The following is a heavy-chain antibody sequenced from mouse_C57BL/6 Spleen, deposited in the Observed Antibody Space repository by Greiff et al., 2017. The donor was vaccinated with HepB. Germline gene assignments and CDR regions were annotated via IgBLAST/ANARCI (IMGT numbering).Heavy chain of an antibody. CDR3: ASLTTVVENYAMDY. CDR1: GYTFTSYW. J-gene: IGHJ4*01. D-gene: IGHD1-1*01. Sequence: QVQLQQPGAELVKPGASVKLSCKASGYTFTSYWMHWVKQRPGRGLEWIGRIDPNSGGTKYNEKFKSKASLTVDKPSSTAYMQLSSLTSEDSAVYYCASLTTVVENYAMDYWGQGTSVTVSS. V-gene: IGHV1-72*01. CDR2: IDPNSGGT.